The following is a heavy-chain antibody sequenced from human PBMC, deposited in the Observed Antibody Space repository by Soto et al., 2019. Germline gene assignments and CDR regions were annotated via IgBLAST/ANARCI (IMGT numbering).Heavy chain of an antibody. J-gene: IGHJ4*02. CDR1: GYTFTSYG. CDR3: ARSFGFDYYDSSGYYGDFDY. V-gene: IGHV1-18*01. D-gene: IGHD3-22*01. CDR2: ISAYNGNT. Sequence: GASVKVSCKASGYTFTSYGISWVRQAPGQGLEWMGWISAYNGNTNYAQKLQGRVTMTTDTSTSTAYMELRSLRSDDTAVYYCARSFGFDYYDSSGYYGDFDYWGQGTLVTVSS.